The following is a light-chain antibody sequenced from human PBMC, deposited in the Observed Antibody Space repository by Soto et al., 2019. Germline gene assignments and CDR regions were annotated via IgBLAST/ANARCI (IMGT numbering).Light chain of an antibody. CDR2: EFS. CDR3: TSYVGSDIWV. V-gene: IGLV2-8*01. CDR1: GSDVGAHKY. J-gene: IGLJ3*02. Sequence: QSALTQPPSASGSPGQSVTISCTGTGSDVGAHKYVSWYHQYPGKAPKLLVYEFSKRPSGFPDRVSGSNSGNTASLTVSGLQAEDEADYYCTSYVGSDIWVFGGGTKVTVL.